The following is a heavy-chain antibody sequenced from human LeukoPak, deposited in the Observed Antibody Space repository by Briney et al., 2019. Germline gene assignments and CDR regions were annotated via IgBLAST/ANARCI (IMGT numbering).Heavy chain of an antibody. Sequence: PGGSLRLSCAASGFTFSSYAMSWVRQAPVKGLEWVSAISGSGGSTYYADTVKGRFTISRDNSKNTLHLQMNSLRAEDTAVYYCAKSLEGLAAAEGYWGQGTLVTVSS. D-gene: IGHD6-13*01. V-gene: IGHV3-23*01. CDR2: ISGSGGST. J-gene: IGHJ4*02. CDR1: GFTFSSYA. CDR3: AKSLEGLAAAEGY.